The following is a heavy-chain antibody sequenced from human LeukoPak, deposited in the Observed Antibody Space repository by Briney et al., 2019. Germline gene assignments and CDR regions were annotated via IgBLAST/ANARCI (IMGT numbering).Heavy chain of an antibody. CDR2: IYDSGKT. CDR1: GDSISSYY. J-gene: IGHJ4*02. Sequence: SETLPLTCTVSGDSISSYYWSWIRQPPGKGLEWIGYIYDSGKTNYNASLISRVTISVDTSKNQFSLKLTSVTPADTALYYCARGGGTLDYWGQGTLVTVSS. V-gene: IGHV4-59*01. D-gene: IGHD3-16*01. CDR3: ARGGGTLDY.